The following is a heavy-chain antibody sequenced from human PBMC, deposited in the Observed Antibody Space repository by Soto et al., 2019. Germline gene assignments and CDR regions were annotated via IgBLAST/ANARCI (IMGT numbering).Heavy chain of an antibody. CDR3: ARGGRDAYDWFDP. Sequence: PGGSLRLSCAVSGFTFSDYWMSWVRQAPGKGLEWVAKIKQDGSEKDYVDSVKGRFTISRDNANNSLYLHMYSLRVEDTAIYYCARGGRDAYDWFDPWGQGTLVTVSS. J-gene: IGHJ5*02. CDR1: GFTFSDYW. D-gene: IGHD3-16*01. CDR2: IKQDGSEK. V-gene: IGHV3-7*01.